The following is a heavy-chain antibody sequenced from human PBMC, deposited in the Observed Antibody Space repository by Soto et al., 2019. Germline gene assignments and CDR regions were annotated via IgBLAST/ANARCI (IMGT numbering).Heavy chain of an antibody. CDR2: ISSSGSTI. CDR3: AKQVVIRPRHVGMDV. Sequence: GGSLRLSCAASGFTFSSYEMNWVRQAPGKGLEWVSYISSSGSTIYYADSVKGRFTISRDNAKNSLYLQMNSLRAEDTAVYYCAKQVVIRPRHVGMDVWGQGTTVTVSS. D-gene: IGHD3-22*01. V-gene: IGHV3-48*03. J-gene: IGHJ6*02. CDR1: GFTFSSYE.